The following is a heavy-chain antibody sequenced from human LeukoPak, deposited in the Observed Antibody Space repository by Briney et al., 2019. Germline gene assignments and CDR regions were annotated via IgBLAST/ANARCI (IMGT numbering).Heavy chain of an antibody. CDR1: GNYW. J-gene: IGHJ4*02. Sequence: GGSLRLSCAASGNYWMHWVREVPGKGLVWVSHINSDGSWTSYADSVKGRFTISKDNAKNTVYLQMNSLRAEDTAVYYCVSFYETYWGRGTLVTVSS. V-gene: IGHV3-74*01. CDR3: VSFYETY. D-gene: IGHD2/OR15-2a*01. CDR2: INSDGSWT.